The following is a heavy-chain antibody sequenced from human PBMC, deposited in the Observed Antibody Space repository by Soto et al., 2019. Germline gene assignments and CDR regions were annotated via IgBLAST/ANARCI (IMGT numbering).Heavy chain of an antibody. Sequence: SVQVSCKASGSTFGSYAIYSVRHAPGQGLEWMGGIIPIFGTANYAQKFQGRVTITADESTSTAYMELSSLRSEDTALYYWPRDGSRVSTGYWGAFAFDIW. CDR2: IIPIFGTA. D-gene: IGHD3-22*01. CDR1: GSTFGSYA. CDR3: PRDGSRVSTGYWGAFAFDI. J-gene: IGHJ3*02. V-gene: IGHV1-69*13.